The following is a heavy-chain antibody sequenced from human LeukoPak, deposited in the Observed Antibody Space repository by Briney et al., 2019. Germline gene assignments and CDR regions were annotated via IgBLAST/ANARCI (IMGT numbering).Heavy chain of an antibody. D-gene: IGHD3-10*01. J-gene: IGHJ4*02. CDR1: GGSISTYY. CDR2: IYYSGST. Sequence: PSETLSLTCTVSGGSISTYYRSWIRQPPGKGLEWIEYIYYSGSTNYNPSLKSRVTISVDTSKTQFSLKLRSVTAADTAVYYCARVVYSGSWGYFDYWGQGTLVTVSS. V-gene: IGHV4-59*12. CDR3: ARVVYSGSWGYFDY.